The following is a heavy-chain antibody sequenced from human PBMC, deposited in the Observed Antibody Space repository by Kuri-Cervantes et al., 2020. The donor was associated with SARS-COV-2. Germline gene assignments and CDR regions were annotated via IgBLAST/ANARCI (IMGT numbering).Heavy chain of an antibody. CDR3: ARGPTMVRGAGPLATLYYFDY. Sequence: SETLSLTCTVSGDSITTSPYYWAWVRQPPGKVLEWIGSFYYGGSTYENPSLKSRVTMSVDTSQNQFFLRLSSVTAADTAVYYCARGPTMVRGAGPLATLYYFDYWGQGTRGTVSS. CDR1: GDSITTSPYY. D-gene: IGHD3-10*01. V-gene: IGHV4-39*07. CDR2: FYYGGST. J-gene: IGHJ4*02.